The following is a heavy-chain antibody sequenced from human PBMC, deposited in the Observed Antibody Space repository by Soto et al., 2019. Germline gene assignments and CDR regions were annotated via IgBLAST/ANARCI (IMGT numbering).Heavy chain of an antibody. V-gene: IGHV4-30-4*01. CDR2: VYYSGTT. Sequence: QLQESGPGLVKPSQTLSLTCTVSGASINNNDYYWSWIRQTPGKGLEWIGYVYYSGTTDYIPSLKSRLSMSIDKSQNQFTLKLNSVTAADTATYYCARMSYFYDKWYFDLWGRSTLVTVSS. CDR1: GASINNNDYY. J-gene: IGHJ2*01. D-gene: IGHD3-22*01. CDR3: ARMSYFYDKWYFDL.